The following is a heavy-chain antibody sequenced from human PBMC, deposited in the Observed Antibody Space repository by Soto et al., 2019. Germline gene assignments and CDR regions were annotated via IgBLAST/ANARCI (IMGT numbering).Heavy chain of an antibody. D-gene: IGHD3-3*01. V-gene: IGHV3-66*01. Sequence: PGGSLRLSCAASGFTVSSNYMSWVRQAPGKGLEWVSVIYSGGSTYYADSVKGRFTISRDNSKNTLYLQMNSLRAEDTAVYYCARAYYDFWSGYKPYYFDYWGQGTLVTVSS. CDR2: IYSGGST. J-gene: IGHJ4*02. CDR3: ARAYYDFWSGYKPYYFDY. CDR1: GFTVSSNY.